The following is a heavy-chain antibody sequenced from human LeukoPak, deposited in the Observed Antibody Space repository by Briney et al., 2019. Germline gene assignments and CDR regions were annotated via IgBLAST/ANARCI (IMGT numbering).Heavy chain of an antibody. V-gene: IGHV1-18*01. CDR3: ARDGALYDSSGYYYLPLDY. D-gene: IGHD3-22*01. J-gene: IGHJ4*02. CDR2: ISAYNGNT. Sequence: ASVKVSCMASGYTFTSYGISWVRQAPGQGLEWMGWISAYNGNTNYAQKLQGRVTMTTDTSTSTAYMELRSLRSDDTAVYYCARDGALYDSSGYYYLPLDYWGQGTLVSVSS. CDR1: GYTFTSYG.